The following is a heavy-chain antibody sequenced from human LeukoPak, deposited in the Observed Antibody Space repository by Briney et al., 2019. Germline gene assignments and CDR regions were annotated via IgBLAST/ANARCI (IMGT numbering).Heavy chain of an antibody. Sequence: PGGSLRLSCAASGFTFSSYAMSWVRQSPGKGLEWVSSISDSSLSTYYTDSVQGRFTVSRDTSKNTLYLQMNGLTAEDTAIYFCAKARTVAAFYFDYWGQGTLVTVSS. CDR3: AKARTVAAFYFDY. J-gene: IGHJ4*02. D-gene: IGHD6-19*01. CDR2: ISDSSLST. CDR1: GFTFSSYA. V-gene: IGHV3-23*01.